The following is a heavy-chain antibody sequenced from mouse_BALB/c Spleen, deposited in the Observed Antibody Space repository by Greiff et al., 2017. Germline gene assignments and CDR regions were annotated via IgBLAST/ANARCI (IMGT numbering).Heavy chain of an antibody. J-gene: IGHJ4*01. Sequence: VQLKESGPGLVKPSQSLSLTCSVTGYSITSGYYWNWIRQFPGNKLEWMGYISYDGSNNYNPSLKNRISITRDTSKNQFFLKLNSVTTEDTATYYCARDQNDYDGGGAMDYWGQGTSVTVSS. CDR2: ISYDGSN. V-gene: IGHV3-6*02. D-gene: IGHD2-4*01. CDR1: GYSITSGYY. CDR3: ARDQNDYDGGGAMDY.